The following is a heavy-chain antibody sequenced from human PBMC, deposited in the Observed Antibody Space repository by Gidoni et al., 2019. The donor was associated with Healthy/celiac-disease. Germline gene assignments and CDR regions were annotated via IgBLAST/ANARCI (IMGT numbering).Heavy chain of an antibody. CDR1: GFTFSSYW. CDR3: ARAPGIWFDL. CDR2: INSDGSST. V-gene: IGHV3-74*01. J-gene: IGHJ2*01. Sequence: EVQLVESGGGLVQPGGSLRLSGAASGFTFSSYWMHGVRQAPGKGLVWVSRINSDGSSTSYADSVKGRFTISRDNAQTTLYLQMNSLRAEYTAVYYCARAPGIWFDLWGRGTLVTVSS. D-gene: IGHD3-3*02.